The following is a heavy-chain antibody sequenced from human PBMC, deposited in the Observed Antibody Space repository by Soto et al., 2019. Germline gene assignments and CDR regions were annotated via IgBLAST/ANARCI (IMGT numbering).Heavy chain of an antibody. CDR3: ARDDIAVAGISTYYYYGMDV. Sequence: GGSLRLSCAASGLTFSSYWMHWDRQAPGKGLVWVSRINSDGSSTSYADSVKGRFTISRDNAKNTLYLQMNSLRAEDTAIYYCARDDIAVAGISTYYYYGMDVWGQGTTVTVSS. J-gene: IGHJ6*02. CDR1: GLTFSSYW. D-gene: IGHD6-19*01. CDR2: INSDGSST. V-gene: IGHV3-74*01.